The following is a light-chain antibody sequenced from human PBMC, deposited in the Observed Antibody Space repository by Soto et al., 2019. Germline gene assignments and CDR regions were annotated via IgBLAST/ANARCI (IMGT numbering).Light chain of an antibody. Sequence: EIVMTQSPATLSLSPGERTTLSCRASQTVRNNYLAWYQQKPGQAPTLLIYDASNRATGIPDRFSGGGSGTDFTLTISRLEPEDFAVYYCQQFASYPLTFGGGTKVDI. J-gene: IGKJ4*01. CDR1: QTVRNNY. CDR3: QQFASYPLT. V-gene: IGKV3-20*01. CDR2: DAS.